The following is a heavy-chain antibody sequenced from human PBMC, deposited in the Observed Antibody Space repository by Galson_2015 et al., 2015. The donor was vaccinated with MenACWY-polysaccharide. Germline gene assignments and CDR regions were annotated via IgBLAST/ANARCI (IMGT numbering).Heavy chain of an antibody. D-gene: IGHD2-2*01. CDR3: ASLPLGNCGSVSCYGYFHH. CDR2: IYYSGRT. J-gene: IGHJ1*01. V-gene: IGHV4-30-4*01. CDR1: GSSISSGDSY. Sequence: TLSLTCTVSGSSISSGDSYWRWIRQSPGKGLEWIGYIYYSGRTNYSPSLKSRATVSLDTSKNQFSLKLSFVTAADTAVYYCASLPLGNCGSVSCYGYFHHWGQGTLVTVSS.